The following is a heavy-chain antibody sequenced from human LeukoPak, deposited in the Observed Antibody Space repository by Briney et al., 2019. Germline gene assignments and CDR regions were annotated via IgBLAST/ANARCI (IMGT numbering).Heavy chain of an antibody. J-gene: IGHJ5*02. D-gene: IGHD3-10*01. CDR3: ATGPLWFGEFPPNINWFDP. V-gene: IGHV1-18*01. CDR1: GYTFTSYG. Sequence: ASVKVSCKASGYTFTSYGISWVRQAPGQGLEWMGWISAYNGNTNYAQKLQGRVTMTTDTSTSTAYMELRSLRSDDTAVYYCATGPLWFGEFPPNINWFDPWGQGTLVTVSS. CDR2: ISAYNGNT.